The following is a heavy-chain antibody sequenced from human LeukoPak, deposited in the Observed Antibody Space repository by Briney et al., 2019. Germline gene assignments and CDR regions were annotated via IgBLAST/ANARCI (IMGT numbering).Heavy chain of an antibody. CDR2: IIPNSGGT. Sequence: ASVKVSCKASGFASTNYYIHWMRRAPGQGLEWMGWIIPNSGGTNYAQNFQGRVTMTTDTSLTTAYIELKSLPSDDTAVYYCAKNGYCDTTSCYGWFDPWGQGTLVTVSS. V-gene: IGHV1-2*02. D-gene: IGHD2-2*03. CDR3: AKNGYCDTTSCYGWFDP. J-gene: IGHJ5*02. CDR1: GFASTNYY.